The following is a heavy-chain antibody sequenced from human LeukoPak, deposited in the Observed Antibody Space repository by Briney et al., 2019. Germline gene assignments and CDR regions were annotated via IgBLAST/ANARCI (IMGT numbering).Heavy chain of an antibody. V-gene: IGHV4-39*01. Sequence: SETLSLTCTVSGGSISSSSYYWGWIRQPPGKGLEWIGSIYYSGSTYYNPSLKSRVTISVDTSKTQFSLKLSSVTAADTAVYYCASPRRHYYDSSGMVDYWGQGTLVTVSS. CDR1: GGSISSSSYY. J-gene: IGHJ4*02. D-gene: IGHD3-22*01. CDR2: IYYSGST. CDR3: ASPRRHYYDSSGMVDY.